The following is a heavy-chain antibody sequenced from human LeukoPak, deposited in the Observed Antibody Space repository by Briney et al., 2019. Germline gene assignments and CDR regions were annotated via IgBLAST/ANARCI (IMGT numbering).Heavy chain of an antibody. CDR1: GFTFSSYA. D-gene: IGHD1-1*01. CDR2: ISGSGGST. J-gene: IGHJ4*02. Sequence: GGSLRLSCAASGFTFSSYAMSWVRRAPGKGLEWVSAISGSGGSTYYADSVKGRFTISRDNAKNSLYLEMNSLRAEDTAVYYCARSFLQLWGQGTLVTVSS. CDR3: ARSFLQL. V-gene: IGHV3-23*01.